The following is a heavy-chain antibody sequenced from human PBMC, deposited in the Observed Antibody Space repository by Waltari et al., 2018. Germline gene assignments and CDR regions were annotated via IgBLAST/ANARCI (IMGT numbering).Heavy chain of an antibody. CDR3: AHDRGRGLYLDS. V-gene: IGHV4-4*02. Sequence: QVQLQESGPGLVKPSGTLSLTCTVSGDSMSSNDWWSWVRQPPGKGLEWIGQSHRSGRINYNPSLESRVTISIDTANNQFSLKVTSTTAADTAVYYCAHDRGRGLYLDSWGQGTLVTVSP. D-gene: IGHD2-15*01. J-gene: IGHJ4*02. CDR2: SHRSGRI. CDR1: GDSMSSNDW.